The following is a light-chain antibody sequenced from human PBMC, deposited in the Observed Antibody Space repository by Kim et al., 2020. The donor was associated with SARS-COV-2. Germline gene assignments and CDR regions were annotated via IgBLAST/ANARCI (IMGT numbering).Light chain of an antibody. CDR2: GAS. CDR1: QSVSTN. Sequence: SPGAQATLSCRASQSVSTNLAWYQQRPGQAHRLLIYGASTRATGVPARFSGSGSGTEFTLTITSLQSEDFAVYFCQQYNKWPPYTFGQGTKLEI. V-gene: IGKV3-15*01. J-gene: IGKJ2*01. CDR3: QQYNKWPPYT.